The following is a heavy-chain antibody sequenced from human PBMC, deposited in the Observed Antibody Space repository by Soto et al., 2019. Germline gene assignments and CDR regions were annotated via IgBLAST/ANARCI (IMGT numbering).Heavy chain of an antibody. Sequence: PGGSLRLSCAASGFTFSSYSMNWVRQAPGKGLEWVSYISSSSSTIYYADSVKGRFTISRDNAKNSLYLQMNSLRDEDTAVYYCARDNTLNLYYYYGMDVWGQGTTVTVSS. CDR2: ISSSSSTI. J-gene: IGHJ6*02. D-gene: IGHD2-2*02. CDR1: GFTFSSYS. V-gene: IGHV3-48*02. CDR3: ARDNTLNLYYYYGMDV.